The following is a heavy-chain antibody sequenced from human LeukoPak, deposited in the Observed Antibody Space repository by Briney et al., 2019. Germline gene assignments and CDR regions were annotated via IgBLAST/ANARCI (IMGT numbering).Heavy chain of an antibody. CDR1: GFTFSNYW. D-gene: IGHD6-19*01. V-gene: IGHV3-74*01. CDR3: GTGSGWFPGSY. J-gene: IGHJ4*02. Sequence: GGSLRLSCAASGFTFSNYWMHWVRQPPGGGLVWVSLINTNGSDTSYADSVKGRVTISRDNAKNTLFLQMSSLRDEDTAVYYCGTGSGWFPGSYWGQGSLVTVSS. CDR2: INTNGSDT.